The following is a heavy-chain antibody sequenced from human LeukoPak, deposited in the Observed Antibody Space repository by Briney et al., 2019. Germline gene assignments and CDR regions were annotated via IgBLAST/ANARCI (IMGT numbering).Heavy chain of an antibody. V-gene: IGHV1-8*01. Sequence: ASVKVSCKASGYTFTSYDINWARQATGQGLEWMGWMNPNSGNTGYAQKFQGRVTMTRNTSISTAYMELSSLRSEDTAVYYCARGLAVAGTVGAVDYWGQGTLVTVSS. CDR1: GYTFTSYD. D-gene: IGHD6-19*01. CDR3: ARGLAVAGTVGAVDY. CDR2: MNPNSGNT. J-gene: IGHJ4*02.